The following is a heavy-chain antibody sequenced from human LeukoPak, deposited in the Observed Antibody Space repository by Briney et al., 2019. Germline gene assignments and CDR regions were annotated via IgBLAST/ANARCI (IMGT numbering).Heavy chain of an antibody. CDR1: GFTFTSYS. J-gene: IGHJ4*02. CDR2: ISSSSSYI. Sequence: PGGSLRLSCAASGFTFTSYSMNWVRQAPGKGLEWVSSISSSSSYIYYADSVKGRFTISRDNAKNSLYLQMKSLRAEDTAVYYCASLLIAAAASDYWGQGTLVSVSS. V-gene: IGHV3-21*01. CDR3: ASLLIAAAASDY. D-gene: IGHD6-13*01.